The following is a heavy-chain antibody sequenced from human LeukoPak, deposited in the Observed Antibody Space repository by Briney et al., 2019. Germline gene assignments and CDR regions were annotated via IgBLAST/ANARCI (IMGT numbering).Heavy chain of an antibody. D-gene: IGHD3-10*01. Sequence: SETLSLTCTVSGDSFSTYYWSWIRQPAGKGLEWIGHIYTSGTTNYNPSLKSRVTMSIDTSKNQFSLKLSSITAADTAVYYCARDAKYYYGSRTYFFFEYWGQGTLLTVSS. J-gene: IGHJ4*02. CDR1: GDSFSTYY. V-gene: IGHV4-4*07. CDR2: IYTSGTT. CDR3: ARDAKYYYGSRTYFFFEY.